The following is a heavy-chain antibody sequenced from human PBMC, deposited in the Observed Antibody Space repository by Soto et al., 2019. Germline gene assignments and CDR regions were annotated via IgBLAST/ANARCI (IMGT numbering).Heavy chain of an antibody. Sequence: GGSLRLSWVGSGISLWDHSINCVRQPPGKGLQWISYISSSSENIYYADSVKGRFTVSRDNAKNTVFLQMNSLRDDDSAIYYCARLLNGSVVTGWGQGSLVTVSS. CDR1: GISLWDHS. V-gene: IGHV3-48*02. CDR3: ARLLNGSVVTG. J-gene: IGHJ4*01. CDR2: ISSSSENI. D-gene: IGHD2-21*02.